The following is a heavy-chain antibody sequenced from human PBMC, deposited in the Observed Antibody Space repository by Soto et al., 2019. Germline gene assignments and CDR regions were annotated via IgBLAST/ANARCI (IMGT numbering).Heavy chain of an antibody. CDR1: GFNFSSYE. V-gene: IGHV3-48*03. CDR3: ARVPPPYCSSTSCYTYYGMDV. D-gene: IGHD2-2*02. CDR2: ISSSGSTI. J-gene: IGHJ6*02. Sequence: GGSLRLSCGASGFNFSSYEMNWVRQDPGKGLEWVSYISSSGSTIYYADSVKGRFTISRDNAKNSLYLQMNSLRAEDTAVYYCARVPPPYCSSTSCYTYYGMDVWGQGTTVTVSS.